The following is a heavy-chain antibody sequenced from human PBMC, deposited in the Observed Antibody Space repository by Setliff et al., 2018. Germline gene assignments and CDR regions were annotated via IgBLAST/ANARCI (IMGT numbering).Heavy chain of an antibody. J-gene: IGHJ4*02. Sequence: PGGSLRLSCAASGFSFSSFWMSWVRQPPGKGLEWVANINQDGDAQFYVDSVKGRVTISRDNAKNSLYLQMNSLRAEDTAVYYCAKDTPREKIFIGSGWYGDYWGQGTLVTVSS. V-gene: IGHV3-7*03. CDR1: GFSFSSFW. CDR3: AKDTPREKIFIGSGWYGDY. D-gene: IGHD6-19*01. CDR2: INQDGDAQ.